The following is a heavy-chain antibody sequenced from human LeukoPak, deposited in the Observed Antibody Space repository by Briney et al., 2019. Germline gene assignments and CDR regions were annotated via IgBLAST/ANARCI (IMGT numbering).Heavy chain of an antibody. CDR2: IKTDGSIK. CDR3: ARDKEVYAVTTPFGY. Sequence: GGSLRLSCAASGFTFSTYWMHWVRQAPGKGLEWVSRIKTDGSIKSSADAVKGRFTISRDNAKNTLYLQMNSLRAEDTAVYYCARDKEVYAVTTPFGYWGQGTLVTVSS. V-gene: IGHV3-74*01. CDR1: GFTFSTYW. D-gene: IGHD4-17*01. J-gene: IGHJ4*02.